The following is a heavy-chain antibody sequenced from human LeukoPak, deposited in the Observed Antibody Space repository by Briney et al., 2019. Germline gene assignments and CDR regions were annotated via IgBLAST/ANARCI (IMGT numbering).Heavy chain of an antibody. CDR2: IYSSGST. Sequence: SGTLSLTCTVSGGSVSSGHYYWSWIRQPPGKGLEWIGNIYSSGSTTYNSSLKSRVTISVDTSNHQFSLKLSSLTAADTAVYYCAGRRISYFDSWGQGTLVTVS. J-gene: IGHJ4*02. CDR3: AGRRISYFDS. D-gene: IGHD2-15*01. V-gene: IGHV4-61*01. CDR1: GGSVSSGHYY.